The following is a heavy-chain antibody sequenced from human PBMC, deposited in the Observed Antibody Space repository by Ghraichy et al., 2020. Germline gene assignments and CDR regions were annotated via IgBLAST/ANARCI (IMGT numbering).Heavy chain of an antibody. V-gene: IGHV3-53*01. CDR1: GFTVSSNY. J-gene: IGHJ6*02. CDR3: ARERPSYYYDSSGYQRKGYGMDV. D-gene: IGHD3-22*01. Sequence: GSLRLSCAASGFTVSSNYMSWVRQAPGKGLEWVSVIYSGGSTYYADSVKGRFTISRDNSKNTLYLQMNSLRAEDTAVYYCARERPSYYYDSSGYQRKGYGMDVWGQGTTVTVSS. CDR2: IYSGGST.